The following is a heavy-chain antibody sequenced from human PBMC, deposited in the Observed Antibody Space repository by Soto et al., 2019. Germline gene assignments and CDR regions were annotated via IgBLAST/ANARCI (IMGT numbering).Heavy chain of an antibody. V-gene: IGHV3-33*01. Sequence: QVQLVESGGGVVQPGRSLRLSCAASGFTFSSYGMHWVRQAPGKGLEWVAVIWYDGSNKYYADSVKGRFTISRDNSKNTLYLQMNSLRAEDTAVYYCARYVVGSYYFDYWGQGTLVTVSS. J-gene: IGHJ4*02. D-gene: IGHD6-6*01. CDR3: ARYVVGSYYFDY. CDR2: IWYDGSNK. CDR1: GFTFSSYG.